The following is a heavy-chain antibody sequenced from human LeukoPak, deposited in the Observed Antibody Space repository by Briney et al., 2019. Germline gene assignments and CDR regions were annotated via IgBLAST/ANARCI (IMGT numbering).Heavy chain of an antibody. CDR1: GFIFGDYG. CDR2: IRGKGYGATR. Sequence: GGSLRLTCTTSGFIFGDYGMSWVRQAPGKGLEWVGFIRGKGYGATREYAAYVKGRFTISRDDSKSIVYLQMNSPKSEDTAVYYCTRGYGDPQQDDYWGQGTLVTVSS. J-gene: IGHJ4*02. CDR3: TRGYGDPQQDDY. D-gene: IGHD4-17*01. V-gene: IGHV3-49*04.